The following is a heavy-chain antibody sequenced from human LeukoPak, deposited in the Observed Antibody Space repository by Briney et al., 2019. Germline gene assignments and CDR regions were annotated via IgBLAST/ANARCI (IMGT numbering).Heavy chain of an antibody. V-gene: IGHV3-23*01. J-gene: IGHJ6*02. D-gene: IGHD2-2*01. Sequence: PGGSLRLSCAASGFTFSIYAMTWVRQAPGKGLEWVSLISGGGGSTYYADSVKGRFTVSRDNSKNTLYMELNSLRAEDTAVYYCARGDCSSSSCSGFYGMDVWGQGTTVTVSS. CDR1: GFTFSIYA. CDR3: ARGDCSSSSCSGFYGMDV. CDR2: ISGGGGST.